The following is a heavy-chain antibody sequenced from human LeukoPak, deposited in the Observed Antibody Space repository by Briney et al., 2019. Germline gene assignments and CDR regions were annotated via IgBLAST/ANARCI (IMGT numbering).Heavy chain of an antibody. CDR2: IIPILGIA. CDR3: ARDLFDYDSSGYPLYFDY. Sequence: SVKVSCKASGGTFSSYAISWVRQAPGQGLEWMGMIIPILGIANYAQKFQGRVTITADKSTSTAYMELSSLRSGDTAVYYCARDLFDYDSSGYPLYFDYWGQGTLVTVSS. CDR1: GGTFSSYA. V-gene: IGHV1-69*04. D-gene: IGHD3-22*01. J-gene: IGHJ4*02.